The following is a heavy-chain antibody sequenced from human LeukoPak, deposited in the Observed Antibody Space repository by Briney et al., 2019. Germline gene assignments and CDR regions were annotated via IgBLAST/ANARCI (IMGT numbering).Heavy chain of an antibody. J-gene: IGHJ5*02. CDR2: ISPYNGDT. V-gene: IGHV1-18*01. CDR1: GYTFTSYG. Sequence: ASVKVSCKASGYTFTSYGISWVRQAPGQGLEWMGWISPYNGDTKYAQEVQDRVTMTTDTSTSTAYMELRSLTSDDTAVYYCARGGSGGSGGWFDPWGQGTRVTVSS. CDR3: ARGGSGGSGGWFDP. D-gene: IGHD2-15*01.